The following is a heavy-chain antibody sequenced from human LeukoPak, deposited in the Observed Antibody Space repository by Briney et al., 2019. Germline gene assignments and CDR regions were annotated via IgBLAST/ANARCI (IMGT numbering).Heavy chain of an antibody. CDR2: IYYSGST. CDR1: GGSISSYY. Sequence: PSETLSLTCTVSGGSISSYYWSWIRQPPGKGLEWIGYIYYSGSTKYNPSLKSRVTISVGTSKNQFSLKLSSVTAADTAVYYCARVRDDYGDYDAFDIWGQGTMVTVSS. D-gene: IGHD4-17*01. CDR3: ARVRDDYGDYDAFDI. V-gene: IGHV4-59*01. J-gene: IGHJ3*02.